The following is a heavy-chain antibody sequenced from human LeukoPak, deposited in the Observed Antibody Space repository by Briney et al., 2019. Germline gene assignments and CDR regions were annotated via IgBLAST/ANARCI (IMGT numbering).Heavy chain of an antibody. CDR1: GFTFSSYS. V-gene: IGHV3-21*01. CDR2: ISSSSSYI. D-gene: IGHD3-22*01. Sequence: GGSLRLSCAASGFTFSSYSMNWVRQAPGKGLEWVSSISSSSSYIYYADSVKGRFTISRDNAKNSLYLQMNSLRAEDTAVYYCARDYYDSSGYLYYLDYWGQGTLVTVSS. CDR3: ARDYYDSSGYLYYLDY. J-gene: IGHJ4*02.